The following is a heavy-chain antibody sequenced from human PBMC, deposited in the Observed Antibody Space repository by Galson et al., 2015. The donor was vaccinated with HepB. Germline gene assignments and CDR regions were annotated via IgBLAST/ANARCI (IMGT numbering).Heavy chain of an antibody. CDR2: ISHDGSDE. CDR3: AKEGSMFSYCCGMDV. J-gene: IGHJ6*02. Sequence: FSHFGLHWVRQAPGKGLEWVALISHDGSDEYYADSVKGRFTISRDNSKNTLYLQLNSLRVDDTAVYYCAKEGSMFSYCCGMDVWGQGTTVTVSS. D-gene: IGHD2-21*01. CDR1: FSHFG. V-gene: IGHV3-30*18.